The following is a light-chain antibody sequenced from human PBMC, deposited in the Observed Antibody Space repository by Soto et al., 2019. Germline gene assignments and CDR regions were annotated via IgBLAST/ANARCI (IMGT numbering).Light chain of an antibody. V-gene: IGKV3D-15*01. CDR2: GAS. CDR1: QSVSRK. J-gene: IGKJ5*01. Sequence: EIVMTQSPATLSVSPGESATLSCRASQSVSRKLVWYQQKPGQAPRLLIYGASSRATGIPDRFSGSGSGTEFTLTISSLQSEDFAMYYCQQSASSVTFGQGTRREIK. CDR3: QQSASSVT.